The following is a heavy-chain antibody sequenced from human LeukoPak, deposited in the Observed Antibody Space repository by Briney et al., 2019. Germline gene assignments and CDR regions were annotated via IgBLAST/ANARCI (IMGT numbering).Heavy chain of an antibody. CDR1: GFTFSSYA. V-gene: IGHV3-23*01. J-gene: IGHJ3*02. CDR3: AKDYYDSSGYPGLDAFDI. CDR2: ISGSGGST. D-gene: IGHD3-22*01. Sequence: GGSLRLSCAASGFTFSSYAMSWVRQAPGKGLEWVSAISGSGGSTYYADSVKGRFTTSRDNSKNTLYLQMNSLRAEDTAVYYCAKDYYDSSGYPGLDAFDIWGQGTMVTVSS.